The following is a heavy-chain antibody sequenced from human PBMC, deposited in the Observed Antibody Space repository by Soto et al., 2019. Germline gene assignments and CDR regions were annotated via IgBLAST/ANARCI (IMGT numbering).Heavy chain of an antibody. Sequence: SETLSLTCTVSGGSVSSGSYYWSWIRQPPGKGLEWIGYIYYSGSTNYNPSLKSRVTISVDTSKNQFSLKLSSVTAADTAVYYCARVYLYDYVWGSYRYPYYFDYWGQGTLVTVSS. CDR2: IYYSGST. D-gene: IGHD3-16*02. V-gene: IGHV4-61*01. CDR3: ARVYLYDYVWGSYRYPYYFDY. CDR1: GGSVSSGSYY. J-gene: IGHJ4*02.